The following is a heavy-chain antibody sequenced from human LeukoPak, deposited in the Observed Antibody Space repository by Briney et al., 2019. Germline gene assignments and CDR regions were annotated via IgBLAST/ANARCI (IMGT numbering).Heavy chain of an antibody. D-gene: IGHD3-22*01. Sequence: ASVKVSCKASGYTFTSYGISWVRQAPGQGLEWMGWISAYNGNTNYAQKLQGRVTMTTDTSTSTAYMELRSLRSDDTAVYYCEREPLYYYDSSATGDYWGQGTLVTVSS. J-gene: IGHJ4*02. CDR3: EREPLYYYDSSATGDY. CDR1: GYTFTSYG. CDR2: ISAYNGNT. V-gene: IGHV1-18*01.